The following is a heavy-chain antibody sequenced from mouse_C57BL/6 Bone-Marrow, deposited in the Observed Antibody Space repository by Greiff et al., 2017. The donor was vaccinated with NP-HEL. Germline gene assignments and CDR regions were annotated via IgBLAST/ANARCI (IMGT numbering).Heavy chain of an antibody. CDR2: ISSSGST. CDR1: GYSITNGNHW. J-gene: IGHJ4*01. V-gene: IGHV3-4*01. CDR3: ARLRGYYAMDY. Sequence: EVKLVESGPALVKPSQTVSLTCTVTGYSITNGNHWWNWIRQVSGSKLEWIGYISSSGSTDSNPSLKSRISITRDTSKNQYYLQLNSVTTEDTATYYCARLRGYYAMDYWGQGTSVTVSS.